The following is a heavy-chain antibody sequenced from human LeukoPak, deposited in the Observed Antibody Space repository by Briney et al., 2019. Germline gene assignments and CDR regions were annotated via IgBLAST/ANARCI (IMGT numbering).Heavy chain of an antibody. D-gene: IGHD3-10*01. V-gene: IGHV1-69*13. CDR3: ASTPWFGELLGLFDYFDY. CDR1: GGTFSSHA. CDR2: IIPIFGKP. J-gene: IGHJ4*02. Sequence: SVKVSCKASGGTFSSHAISWVRQAGGQGLEWMGGIIPIFGKPHYAQKFQGRATITADESTSTVYLEASSLRSEDTAVYYCASTPWFGELLGLFDYFDYWGQGTLVTVSS.